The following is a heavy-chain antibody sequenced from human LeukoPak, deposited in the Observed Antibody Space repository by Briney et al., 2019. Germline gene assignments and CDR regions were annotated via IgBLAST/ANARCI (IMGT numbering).Heavy chain of an antibody. V-gene: IGHV1-18*01. CDR3: ARDYCSGGSCYSVGPNH. J-gene: IGHJ5*02. CDR2: ISAYNGNT. Sequence: ASVKVSCKAFGDNFSSYAITWVRQAPGQGLEWMGWISAYNGNTNYAQKLQGRVTMTTDTSTSTAYMELRSLRSDDTAVYYCARDYCSGGSCYSVGPNHWGQGTLVTVSS. D-gene: IGHD2-15*01. CDR1: GDNFSSYA.